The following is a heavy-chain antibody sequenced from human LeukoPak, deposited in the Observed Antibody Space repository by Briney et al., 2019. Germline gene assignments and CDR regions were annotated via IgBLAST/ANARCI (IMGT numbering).Heavy chain of an antibody. J-gene: IGHJ4*02. CDR3: ARGSGCYSSSSVY. CDR1: GGSFSGYY. Sequence: SETLSLTCAVYGGSFSGYYWSWIRQPPGKGLEWIGEINHSGSTNYNPSLKSRVTISVDTSKNQFSLKLSSVTAADTAVYYCARGSGCYSSSSVYWGQGTLVTVSS. CDR2: INHSGST. D-gene: IGHD6-13*01. V-gene: IGHV4-34*01.